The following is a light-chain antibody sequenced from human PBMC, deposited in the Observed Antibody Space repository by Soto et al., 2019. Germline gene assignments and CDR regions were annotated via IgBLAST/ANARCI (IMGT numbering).Light chain of an antibody. J-gene: IGKJ3*01. CDR2: GAS. CDR3: QQYGSSLFT. CDR1: QSISDT. V-gene: IGKV3-15*01. Sequence: EIVMTQSPATLSVSPGGRATLSCRASQSISDTLAWYQQKPGQAPRLLIHGASTRAPGFPARFSGSGSGTDFTLTISRLEPEDFAVFYCQQYGSSLFTFGPGTKVD.